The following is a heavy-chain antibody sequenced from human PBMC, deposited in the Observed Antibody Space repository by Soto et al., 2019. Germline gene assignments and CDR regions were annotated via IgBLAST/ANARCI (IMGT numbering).Heavy chain of an antibody. J-gene: IGHJ6*02. V-gene: IGHV1-69*13. Sequence: SVKVSCKAPGGTFSSYAISWVRQAPGQGLEWMGGIIPIFGTANYAQKFQGRVTITADESTSTAYMELSSLRSEDTAVYYCARTTVVTTPNYYGMDVWGQGTTVTVSS. CDR2: IIPIFGTA. CDR1: GGTFSSYA. D-gene: IGHD4-17*01. CDR3: ARTTVVTTPNYYGMDV.